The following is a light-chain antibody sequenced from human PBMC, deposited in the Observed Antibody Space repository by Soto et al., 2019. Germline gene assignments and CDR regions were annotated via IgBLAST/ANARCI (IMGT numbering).Light chain of an antibody. CDR3: KSYDSRMRGV. CDR2: GNS. J-gene: IGLJ1*01. CDR1: SSNIGAGYD. Sequence: QSVLTQPPSVSGAPGQRVTISCTGSSSNIGAGYDVHWYQQLPGTAPKLLIYGNSNRPSGVPDRFSGSKSGTSASLAITGLQAEDEADYYYKSYDSRMRGVFGTGTKPTVL. V-gene: IGLV1-40*01.